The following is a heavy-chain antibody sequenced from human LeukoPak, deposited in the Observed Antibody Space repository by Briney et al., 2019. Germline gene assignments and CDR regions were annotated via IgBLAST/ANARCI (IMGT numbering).Heavy chain of an antibody. V-gene: IGHV1-8*01. Sequence: GASVTVSCKASGYTFTSYDINWVRQATGQGLEWMGWMNPNSGNTGYAQKFQGRVTMTRDMSTSTDYMELSSLRSEDTAVYYCARDNSVEDTAWWFDPWGQGTLVTVSS. J-gene: IGHJ5*02. CDR3: ARDNSVEDTAWWFDP. CDR2: MNPNSGNT. CDR1: GYTFTSYD. D-gene: IGHD4-23*01.